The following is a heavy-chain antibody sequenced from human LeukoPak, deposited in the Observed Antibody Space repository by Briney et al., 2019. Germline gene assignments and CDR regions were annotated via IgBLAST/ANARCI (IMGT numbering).Heavy chain of an antibody. D-gene: IGHD4-17*01. V-gene: IGHV1-69*05. J-gene: IGHJ4*02. CDR2: VIPMFDTV. CDR1: GTFSTHA. Sequence: SVKVSCKASGTFSTHALSWVRQAPGQGLEWMGRVIPMFDTVIYAQKFQDRVTITTHKSTSTAYMELSSPRSEDTAVYCCARDSKTLTTEPGHFDYWGQGTLVSVSP. CDR3: ARDSKTLTTEPGHFDY.